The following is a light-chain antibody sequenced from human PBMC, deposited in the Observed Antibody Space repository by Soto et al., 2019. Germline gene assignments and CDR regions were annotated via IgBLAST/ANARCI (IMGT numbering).Light chain of an antibody. CDR1: SSNIGSNY. V-gene: IGLV1-47*01. Sequence: QSVLTQPPSASGTPGQRVTISCSGSSSNIGSNYVYWYQQLPGTAPKLLIYRNNQRPSVVPDRFSGSKSGTSASLAISGLGSEDEADYYCAAWDDSLSGPVFGGGTKLTVL. J-gene: IGLJ2*01. CDR3: AAWDDSLSGPV. CDR2: RNN.